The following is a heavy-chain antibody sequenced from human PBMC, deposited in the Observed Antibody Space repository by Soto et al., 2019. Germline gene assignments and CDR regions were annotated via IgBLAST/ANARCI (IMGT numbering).Heavy chain of an antibody. Sequence: QVQLVESGGGVVQPGGSLRLSCAASGFTFGRHGMHWVRQAPGKVLEWVAVIGSDGRRASYADSVKGRFTISRDNGQNTLFLQMNSLRAEETAVYYCARDDDSGDNGLDYWGQGTLVTVSS. CDR1: GFTFGRHG. V-gene: IGHV3-33*01. CDR3: ARDDDSGDNGLDY. J-gene: IGHJ4*02. CDR2: IGSDGRRA. D-gene: IGHD4-17*01.